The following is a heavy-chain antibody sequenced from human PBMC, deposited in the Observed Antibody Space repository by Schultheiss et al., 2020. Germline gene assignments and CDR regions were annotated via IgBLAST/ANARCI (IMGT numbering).Heavy chain of an antibody. Sequence: GGSLRLSCEASGFTFSSYSMNWVRQAPGKGLEWVSSISSSSSYIYYADSVKGRFTISRDNAKNSLYLQMNSLRAEDTAVYYCARVGSGYYYRSGMDVWGQGTTVTVSS. CDR1: GFTFSSYS. CDR3: ARVGSGYYYRSGMDV. V-gene: IGHV3-21*01. J-gene: IGHJ6*02. CDR2: ISSSSSYI. D-gene: IGHD3-22*01.